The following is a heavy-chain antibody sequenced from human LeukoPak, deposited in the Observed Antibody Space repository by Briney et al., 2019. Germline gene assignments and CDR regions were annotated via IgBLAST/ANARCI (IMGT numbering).Heavy chain of an antibody. Sequence: PSETLSLTCTVSGGSISSYYWSWIRQPPGKGLEWIGYIYYSGSTNYNPSLKSRVTISVDTSKNQFSLKLSSVTAADTAVYYCAREGGSGWYFDYWGQGTLVTVSS. D-gene: IGHD6-19*01. J-gene: IGHJ4*02. V-gene: IGHV4-59*01. CDR2: IYYSGST. CDR3: AREGGSGWYFDY. CDR1: GGSISSYY.